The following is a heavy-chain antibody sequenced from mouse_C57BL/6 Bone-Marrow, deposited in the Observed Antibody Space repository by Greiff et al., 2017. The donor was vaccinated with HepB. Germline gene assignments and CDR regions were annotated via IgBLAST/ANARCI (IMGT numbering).Heavy chain of an antibody. CDR2: IYPRSGNT. CDR1: GYTFTSYG. Sequence: VQLKQSGAELARPGASVKLSCKASGYTFTSYGISWVKQRTGQGLEWIGEIYPRSGNTYYNEKFKGKATLTADKSSSTAYMELRSLTSEDSAVYFCARSLITTVVARAYWGQGTLVTVSA. J-gene: IGHJ3*01. V-gene: IGHV1-81*01. D-gene: IGHD1-1*01. CDR3: ARSLITTVVARAY.